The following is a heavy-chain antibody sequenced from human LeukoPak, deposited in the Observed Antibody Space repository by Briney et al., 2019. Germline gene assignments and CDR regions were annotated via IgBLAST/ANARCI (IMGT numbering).Heavy chain of an antibody. V-gene: IGHV4-59*08. CDR3: ARRSHWGYYFDY. J-gene: IGHJ4*02. D-gene: IGHD7-27*01. Sequence: AGGSLRLSCAASGFTFSDYYMSWIRQPPGKGLEWIGYIYYSGSTNHNPSLKSRVTISVDTSKNQFSLKLSSETAADTAVYYCARRSHWGYYFDYWGQGTLVTLSS. CDR1: GFTFSDYY. CDR2: IYYSGST.